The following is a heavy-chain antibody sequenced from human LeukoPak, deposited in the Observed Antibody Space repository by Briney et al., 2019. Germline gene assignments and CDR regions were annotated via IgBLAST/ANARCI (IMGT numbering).Heavy chain of an antibody. Sequence: ASVKVSCKASGGTFSSYAISWVRQAPGQGLEWMGWISGFNGNTKMAQKLHGRVTLTTDTSTSTANMEVRGLTFDDTAVYYCARDRSAGMDVWGQGTTV. J-gene: IGHJ6*02. CDR3: ARDRSAGMDV. CDR1: GGTFSSYA. D-gene: IGHD3-3*01. CDR2: ISGFNGNT. V-gene: IGHV1-18*01.